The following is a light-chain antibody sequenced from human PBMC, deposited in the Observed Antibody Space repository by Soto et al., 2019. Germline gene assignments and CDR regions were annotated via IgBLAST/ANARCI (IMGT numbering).Light chain of an antibody. CDR1: QSVSSNF. J-gene: IGKJ1*01. CDR3: QVYGSSSKT. CDR2: GVS. V-gene: IGKV3-20*01. Sequence: STRFPFTSPFSPRERVTLCWRASQSVSSNFLAWYQQKPGQAPRLLIYGVSTGATGIPDRFSGSGSGTDFTLTISRLEPEDFAVYFCQVYGSSSKTLGQGTKV.